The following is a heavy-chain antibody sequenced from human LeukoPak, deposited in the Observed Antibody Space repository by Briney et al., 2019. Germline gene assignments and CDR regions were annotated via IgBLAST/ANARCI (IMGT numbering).Heavy chain of an antibody. V-gene: IGHV3-30*02. D-gene: IGHD6-19*01. CDR1: GFSFSSFG. Sequence: GGSLRLSCAASGFSFSSFGMHWVRQAPGKGLEWVAFIRYDGSNKYYADSVKGRFTISRDNAKNSLYLQMNSLRAEDTAVYYCARVSSSGWGPGFDYWGQGTLVTVSS. J-gene: IGHJ4*02. CDR3: ARVSSSGWGPGFDY. CDR2: IRYDGSNK.